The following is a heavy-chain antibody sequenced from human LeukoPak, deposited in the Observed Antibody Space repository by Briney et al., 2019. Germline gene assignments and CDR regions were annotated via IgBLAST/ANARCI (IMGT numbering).Heavy chain of an antibody. CDR2: IIPIFGTA. CDR1: GGTFSSYA. V-gene: IGHV1-69*06. J-gene: IGHJ6*03. CDR3: ARDLPRDGYNYNYYYYMDV. D-gene: IGHD5-24*01. Sequence: GASVKVSCKASGGTFSSYAISWVRQAPGQGLEWMGGIIPIFGTANYAQKFQGRVTITADKSTSTAYMELSSLRSEDTAVYYCARDLPRDGYNYNYYYYMDVWGKGTTVTVSS.